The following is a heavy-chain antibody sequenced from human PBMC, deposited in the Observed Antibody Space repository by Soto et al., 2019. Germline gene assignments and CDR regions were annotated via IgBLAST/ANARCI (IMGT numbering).Heavy chain of an antibody. J-gene: IGHJ4*02. CDR2: ISAYNGNT. Sequence: ASVKVSCKASGYTFTSYGSSWVRQAPGQGLGWMGWISAYNGNTNYAQKLQGRVTMTTDTSTSTAYMELRSLRSDGTAVYYCARKWQYSHFDYWGQGTLVTVSS. D-gene: IGHD5-18*01. CDR3: ARKWQYSHFDY. CDR1: GYTFTSYG. V-gene: IGHV1-18*01.